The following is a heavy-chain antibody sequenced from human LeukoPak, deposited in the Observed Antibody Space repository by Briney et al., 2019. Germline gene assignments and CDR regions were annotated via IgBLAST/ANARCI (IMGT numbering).Heavy chain of an antibody. CDR3: ARALPFTAAGTPFDY. D-gene: IGHD6-13*01. CDR1: GYTFSSYG. V-gene: IGHV1-18*04. J-gene: IGHJ4*02. CDR2: ISGYNGNT. Sequence: ASVKASCKASGYTFSSYGITWVRQAPGQGLEWMGWISGYNGNTNYAQKLQGRVTMTTDTSTSTAYVELRSLRSDDTALYYCARALPFTAAGTPFDYWGQGTLVTVSS.